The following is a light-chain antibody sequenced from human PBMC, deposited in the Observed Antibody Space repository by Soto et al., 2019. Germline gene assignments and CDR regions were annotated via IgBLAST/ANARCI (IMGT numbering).Light chain of an antibody. V-gene: IGKV2-28*01. Sequence: DIVMTQSPLSLPVTPGEPASISCRSSQSLLHSKGYNYLDWYLQKPGQSPQLLIYLGSNRASGVPDRFSGSGSDTDFTLKISRVEAEDVVFYYCMKALQTPVTFGQGTRLEIK. CDR1: QSLLHSKGYNY. CDR3: MKALQTPVT. CDR2: LGS. J-gene: IGKJ5*01.